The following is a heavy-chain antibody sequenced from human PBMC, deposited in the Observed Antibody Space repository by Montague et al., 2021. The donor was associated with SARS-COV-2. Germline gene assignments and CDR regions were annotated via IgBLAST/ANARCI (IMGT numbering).Heavy chain of an antibody. CDR3: AKGCGWRGIDSAN. V-gene: IGHV4-59*01. D-gene: IGHD5-18*01. J-gene: IGHJ4*03. CDR1: GDSISSYY. Sequence: SETLSLTCTVSGDSISSYYWSWIRQPPGKGLEWIGYIYYSGNTNYNPSLKSRATISVDTSKNLFSLQLSSVTAADTAVYYCAKGCGWRGIDSANWGQGALVTVSS. CDR2: IYYSGNT.